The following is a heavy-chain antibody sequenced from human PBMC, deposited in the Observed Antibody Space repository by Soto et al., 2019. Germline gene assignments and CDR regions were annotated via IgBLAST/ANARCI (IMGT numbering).Heavy chain of an antibody. V-gene: IGHV4-59*12. Sequence: LETLSLTCTVSGGSISSYYWSWIRQPPGKGLEWIGYIYYSGSTNYNPSLKSRVTISVDTSKNQFSLKLSSVTAADTAVYYFAREKAPLYDSVGWCWHPWGTAPLITVS. CDR2: IYYSGST. D-gene: IGHD2-8*01. J-gene: IGHJ5*02. CDR3: AREKAPLYDSVGWCWHP. CDR1: GGSISSYY.